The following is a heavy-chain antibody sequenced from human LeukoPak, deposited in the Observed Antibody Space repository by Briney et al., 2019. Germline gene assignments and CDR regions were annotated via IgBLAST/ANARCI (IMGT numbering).Heavy chain of an antibody. V-gene: IGHV4-30-4*01. D-gene: IGHD3-10*01. CDR2: IYYSGST. CDR1: GGSISSGDYY. Sequence: SETLSLTCTVSGGSISSGDYYWSWIRQPPGKGLEWIGYIYYSGSTYYNPSLKSRVTISVDTSKNQFSLKLSSVTAADTAVYYCARVPRLLWFGELPRDDYWGQGTLVTVSS. J-gene: IGHJ4*02. CDR3: ARVPRLLWFGELPRDDY.